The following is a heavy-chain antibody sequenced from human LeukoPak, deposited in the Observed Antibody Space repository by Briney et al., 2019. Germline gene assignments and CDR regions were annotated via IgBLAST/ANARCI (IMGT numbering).Heavy chain of an antibody. CDR3: ARGGSSPTWFDP. CDR1: GGSISSSSYY. J-gene: IGHJ5*02. V-gene: IGHV4-39*07. CDR2: IYYSGST. Sequence: KSSETLSLTCTVSGGSISSSSYYWGWIRQPPGKGLEWIGSIYYSGSTYYNPSLKSRVTISVDASKNQFSLKLSSVTAADTAVYYCARGGSSPTWFDPWGQGTLVTVSS. D-gene: IGHD1-26*01.